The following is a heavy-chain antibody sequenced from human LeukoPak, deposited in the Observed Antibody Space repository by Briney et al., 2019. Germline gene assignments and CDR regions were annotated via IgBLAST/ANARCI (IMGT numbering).Heavy chain of an antibody. V-gene: IGHV3-7*01. CDR3: ARVGYCSSTSCHGFED. J-gene: IGHJ4*02. CDR2: IKQDGSEK. CDR1: GFTFSSYW. Sequence: SGGSLRLSCAASGFTFSSYWMSWVRQAPGKGLEWVANIKQDGSEKYYVDSVKSRFTISRDNAKNSLYLQMNSLRAEDTAVYYCARVGYCSSTSCHGFEDWGQGTLVTVSS. D-gene: IGHD2-2*01.